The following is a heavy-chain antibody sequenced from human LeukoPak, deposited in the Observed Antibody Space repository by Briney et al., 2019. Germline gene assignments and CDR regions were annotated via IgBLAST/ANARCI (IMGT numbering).Heavy chain of an antibody. CDR2: ISSSSNTI. Sequence: PGGSLRLSCAASGFTFSSYSMNWVRQAPGKVLEWVSYISSSSNTIYYADSVKGRFTISRDNAKNSLYLQMNSLRAEDTAVYYCARGDCSGGSCYLSLTTIDYWGQGTLVTVSS. J-gene: IGHJ4*02. V-gene: IGHV3-48*01. CDR3: ARGDCSGGSCYLSLTTIDY. CDR1: GFTFSSYS. D-gene: IGHD2-15*01.